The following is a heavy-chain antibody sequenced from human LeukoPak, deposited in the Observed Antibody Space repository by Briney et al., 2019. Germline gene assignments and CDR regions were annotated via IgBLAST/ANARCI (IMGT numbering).Heavy chain of an antibody. V-gene: IGHV4-61*01. D-gene: IGHD2-2*01. CDR2: IYNSGST. CDR1: GVSVSSDIYY. J-gene: IGHJ4*02. Sequence: SETLSLTCTVSGVSVSSDIYYWSWIRQPPGKGLEWIGYIYNSGSTNYNPSLKSRVTISVDTSKDQFSLRLSSVTAADTAVYYCARGYCGSTSCYGVFDYWGQGTLVTVSS. CDR3: ARGYCGSTSCYGVFDY.